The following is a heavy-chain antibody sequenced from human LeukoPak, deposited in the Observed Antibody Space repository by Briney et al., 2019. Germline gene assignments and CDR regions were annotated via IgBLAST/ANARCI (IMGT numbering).Heavy chain of an antibody. CDR1: GFSFSSYW. CDR3: ARSRGTTSWYYYDSSGFFLDC. Sequence: GGSLRLSCAASGFSFSSYWMSWVRQAPGKGLEWVANIKHDGSENYYVDSVKGRFTISRDNAKNSLYLQMNSLRAEDTAVYYCARSRGTTSWYYYDSSGFFLDCWGRGTLVTVSS. CDR2: IKHDGSEN. J-gene: IGHJ4*02. D-gene: IGHD3-22*01. V-gene: IGHV3-7*01.